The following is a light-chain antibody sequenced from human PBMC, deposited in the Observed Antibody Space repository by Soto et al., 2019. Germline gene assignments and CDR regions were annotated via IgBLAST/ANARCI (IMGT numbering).Light chain of an antibody. CDR3: QHYNSYSEA. Sequence: DIQMTKSPSTLSGSVGDRDTIPCRASQTISSCLAWYQQKPGKAPKLLIYKASTLKSGVPSRFSGSGSGTEFTLTISSLQPDDFATYYCQHYNSYSEAFGQGAKVDIK. V-gene: IGKV1-5*03. CDR1: QTISSC. CDR2: KAS. J-gene: IGKJ1*01.